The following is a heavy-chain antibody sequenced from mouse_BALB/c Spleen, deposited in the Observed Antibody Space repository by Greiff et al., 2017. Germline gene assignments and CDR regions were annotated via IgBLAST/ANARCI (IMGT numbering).Heavy chain of an antibody. CDR2: ISSGGSYT. J-gene: IGHJ2*01. V-gene: IGHV5-9-4*01. D-gene: IGHD2-1*01. CDR3: ARVYGNPYYFDY. CDR1: GFTFSSYA. Sequence: EVMLVESGGGLVKPGGSLKLSCAASGFTFSSYAMSWVRQSPEKRLEWVAEISSGGSYTYYPDTVTGRFTISRDNAKNTLYLEMSSLRSEDTAMYYCARVYGNPYYFDYWGQGTTLTVSS.